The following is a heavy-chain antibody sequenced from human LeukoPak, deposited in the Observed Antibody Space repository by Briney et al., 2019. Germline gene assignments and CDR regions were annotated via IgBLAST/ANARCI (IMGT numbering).Heavy chain of an antibody. CDR1: GGTFSSYA. CDR3: ARDESGYSYGYWDY. CDR2: IIPIFGTA. V-gene: IGHV1-69*05. D-gene: IGHD5-18*01. Sequence: SVKVSCKASGGTFSSYAISWVRQAPGQGLEWMGGIIPIFGTANYAQKFQGRVTMTRDTSTSTVYMELSSLRSEDTAVYYCARDESGYSYGYWDYWGQGTLVTVSS. J-gene: IGHJ4*02.